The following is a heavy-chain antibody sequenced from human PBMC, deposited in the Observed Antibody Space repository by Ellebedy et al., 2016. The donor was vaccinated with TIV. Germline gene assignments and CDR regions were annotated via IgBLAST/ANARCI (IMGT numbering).Heavy chain of an antibody. CDR3: ARARLGYCSSTSCYTPRYYYYYMDV. D-gene: IGHD2-2*02. J-gene: IGHJ6*03. CDR2: INPSGGST. V-gene: IGHV1-46*03. Sequence: ASVKVSXKASRYTFTSYYMHWVRQAPGQGLEWMGIINPSGGSTSYAQKFQGRVTMTRDTSTSTVYMELSSLRSEDTAVYYCARARLGYCSSTSCYTPRYYYYYMDVWGKGTTVTVSS. CDR1: RYTFTSYY.